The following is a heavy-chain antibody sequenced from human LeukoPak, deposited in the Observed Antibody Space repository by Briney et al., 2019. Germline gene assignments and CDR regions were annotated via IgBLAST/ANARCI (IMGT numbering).Heavy chain of an antibody. CDR1: GGSFSSYY. Sequence: SETLSLTCAVYGGSFSSYYWSWIRQPPGKGLEWIGEINHSGSTNYNPSLKSRVTISVDTSKNQFSLKLSSVTAADTAVYYCARDRRYFDWLLSTPYYYYGMDVWGKGTTVTVSS. D-gene: IGHD3-9*01. V-gene: IGHV4-34*01. J-gene: IGHJ6*04. CDR3: ARDRRYFDWLLSTPYYYYGMDV. CDR2: INHSGST.